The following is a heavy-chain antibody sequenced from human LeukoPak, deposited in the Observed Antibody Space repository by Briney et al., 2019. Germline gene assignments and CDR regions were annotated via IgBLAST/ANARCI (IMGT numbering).Heavy chain of an antibody. J-gene: IGHJ4*02. CDR3: ARDSYGSGSH. D-gene: IGHD3-10*01. Sequence: PGGSLRLSCAASGFTFTSFWMHWVRQAPGKVLVWVSRINGDGSSTTFADSVKGRFTISRDNAKNTVYLQMNSLRVEDTAVYYCARDSYGSGSHWGQGTLVTVSS. V-gene: IGHV3-74*01. CDR2: INGDGSST. CDR1: GFTFTSFW.